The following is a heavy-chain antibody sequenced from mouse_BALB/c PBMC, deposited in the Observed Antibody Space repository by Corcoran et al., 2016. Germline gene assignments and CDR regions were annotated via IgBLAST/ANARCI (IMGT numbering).Heavy chain of an antibody. CDR3: ARSTMITSY. CDR1: GYTFTNYG. D-gene: IGHD2-4*01. Sequence: QIQLVQSGPELKKPGETVKISCKASGYTFTNYGMNWVKQAPGKGLKWMGWINTYTGEPTYADDFKGRFAFSLETSASTAYLQINNLKNEDMATYFCARSTMITSYWGQGTLVTVSA. V-gene: IGHV9-1*02. J-gene: IGHJ3*01. CDR2: INTYTGEP.